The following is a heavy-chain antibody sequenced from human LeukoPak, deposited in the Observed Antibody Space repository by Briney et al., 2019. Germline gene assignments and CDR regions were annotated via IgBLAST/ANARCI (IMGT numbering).Heavy chain of an antibody. Sequence: GESLKISCKGSGYSFTNYWIGWVRQMPGKGLEWMGIIYPGDSDTRYSPSFQGQVTISADRSISTAYLQWSSLKASDTAMYYCARRALAGWGFGELGDAFDIWGQGTMVTVSS. D-gene: IGHD3-10*01. CDR3: ARRALAGWGFGELGDAFDI. J-gene: IGHJ3*02. CDR2: IYPGDSDT. V-gene: IGHV5-51*01. CDR1: GYSFTNYW.